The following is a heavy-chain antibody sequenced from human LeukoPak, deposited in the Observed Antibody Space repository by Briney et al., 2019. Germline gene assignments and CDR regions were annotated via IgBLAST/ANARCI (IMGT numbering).Heavy chain of an antibody. CDR3: AKGRLNLGAHWSFFDY. CDR2: ISYDGSKK. D-gene: IGHD1-26*01. CDR1: GFTFSSYG. J-gene: IGHJ4*02. Sequence: GRSLRLSCAASGFTFSSYGIHWVRQAPGKGLEWVAVISYDGSKKYYADSVQGRFTISRDNSKNMLYLQMNSLRGEDTALYYCAKGRLNLGAHWSFFDYWGQGTLVTVSS. V-gene: IGHV3-30*18.